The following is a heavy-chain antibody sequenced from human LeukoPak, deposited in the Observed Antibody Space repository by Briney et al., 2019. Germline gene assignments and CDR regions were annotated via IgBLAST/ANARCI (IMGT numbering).Heavy chain of an antibody. CDR1: GYTFTSYG. CDR2: ISAYNGKT. V-gene: IGHV1-18*01. D-gene: IGHD2-15*01. J-gene: IGHJ6*02. Sequence: GASVKVSCKASGYTFTSYGISWVRQAPGQGLEWMGWISAYNGKTNYAQKLQGRVTMTTDTSTSTAYMELRSLRSDDTAVYYCARDLWDCSGGSCYAYYYYGMDVWGQGTTVTVSS. CDR3: ARDLWDCSGGSCYAYYYYGMDV.